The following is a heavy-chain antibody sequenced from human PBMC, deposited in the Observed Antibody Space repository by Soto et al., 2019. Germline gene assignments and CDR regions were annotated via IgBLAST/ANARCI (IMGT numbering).Heavy chain of an antibody. CDR1: GFTFSSYA. Sequence: GGSLRLSCVASGFTFSSYAMHWVRQAPGKGLEWVAVISYDGSNKYYADSVKGRFTISRDNSKNTLYLQMNSLRAEDTAVYYCARDLLPQMYSSGWYELNYWGQGTLVTVSS. V-gene: IGHV3-30-3*01. D-gene: IGHD6-19*01. J-gene: IGHJ4*02. CDR3: ARDLLPQMYSSGWYELNY. CDR2: ISYDGSNK.